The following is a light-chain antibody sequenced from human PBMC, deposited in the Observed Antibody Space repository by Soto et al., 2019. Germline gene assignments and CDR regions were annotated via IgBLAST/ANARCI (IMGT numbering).Light chain of an antibody. CDR1: QSVSSSY. Sequence: EIVLTQSPATLSLSPGERATLSCRASQSVSSSYLAWYQQKPGQAPRLLIYGASSRATGIPDRFSGSGSGTDFTLTISRLEPEDFAVYYCQQYGSSSWTFGQGTEVDIK. J-gene: IGKJ1*01. CDR3: QQYGSSSWT. CDR2: GAS. V-gene: IGKV3-20*01.